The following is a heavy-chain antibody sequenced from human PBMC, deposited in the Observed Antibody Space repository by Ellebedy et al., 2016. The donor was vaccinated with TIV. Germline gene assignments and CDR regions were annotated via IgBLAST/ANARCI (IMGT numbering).Heavy chain of an antibody. CDR2: IYYSGNT. D-gene: IGHD3-3*01. Sequence: GPLRLSXTVSGGSISSSSYYWGWIRQPPGKGLEWIGSIYYSGNTYYNPSLKSRVTISIDTSKNQFSLRLSSVTAADTAIYRCARRKVTIPRADAYFDYWGQGILVTVSS. CDR3: ARRKVTIPRADAYFDY. V-gene: IGHV4-39*01. CDR1: GGSISSSSYY. J-gene: IGHJ4*02.